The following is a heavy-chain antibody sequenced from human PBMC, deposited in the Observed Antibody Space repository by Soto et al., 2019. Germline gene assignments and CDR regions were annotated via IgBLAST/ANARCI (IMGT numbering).Heavy chain of an antibody. Sequence: EVQLVESGGGLVQPGGSLRLSCAASGFTVSSNYMNWVRQPPGKGLEWVSIIYGAASTYYADSVKGRFTISRDNSKNTLYLQMNSLRAEDTAVYYCARDGPSRSRYYFDYWGQGTLVTVSS. CDR2: IYGAAST. J-gene: IGHJ4*02. V-gene: IGHV3-66*01. D-gene: IGHD6-13*01. CDR1: GFTVSSNY. CDR3: ARDGPSRSRYYFDY.